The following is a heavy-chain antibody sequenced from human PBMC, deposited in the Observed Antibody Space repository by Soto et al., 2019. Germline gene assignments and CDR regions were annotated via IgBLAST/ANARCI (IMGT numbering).Heavy chain of an antibody. Sequence: NPSETLALTCTVSGGPISSHYWSWIRQSPGKGLEWIGYIYYSGSTNYNPSLKSRVTISVDTSKNQFSLKLTSVTAADTAVYYCARSVFPWGQGTLVTVSS. CDR1: GGPISSHY. CDR2: IYYSGST. J-gene: IGHJ5*02. V-gene: IGHV4-59*11. CDR3: ARSVFP.